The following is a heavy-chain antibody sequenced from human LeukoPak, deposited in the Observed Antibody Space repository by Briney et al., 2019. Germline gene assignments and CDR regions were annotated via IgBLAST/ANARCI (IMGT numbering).Heavy chain of an antibody. CDR3: ARYNVAASPFLLGSLDP. V-gene: IGHV4-34*01. J-gene: IGHJ5*02. CDR2: INHSGTT. D-gene: IGHD3-3*02. Sequence: SETLSLTCAVYGGSFSGYYWSWIRQPPGKGLEWIGEINHSGTTNYSPSLKSRVTISVDTSKSQFSLKLSSVTAADTAVYFCARYNVAASPFLLGSLDPWGQGIVVTVSS. CDR1: GGSFSGYY.